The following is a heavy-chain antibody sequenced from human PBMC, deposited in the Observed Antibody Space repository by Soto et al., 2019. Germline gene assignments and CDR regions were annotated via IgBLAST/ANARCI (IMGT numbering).Heavy chain of an antibody. D-gene: IGHD2-15*01. CDR1: GGSFSGYY. J-gene: IGHJ4*02. CDR2: INHSGST. V-gene: IGHV4-34*01. Sequence: PSETLSLTCAVYGGSFSGYYWSWIRQPPGKGLEWIGEINHSGSTNYNPSLKSRVTISVDTSKNQFSLKLSSVTAADMAVYYCARGKVVVVVAARDFDYWGQGTLVPSPQ. CDR3: ARGKVVVVVAARDFDY.